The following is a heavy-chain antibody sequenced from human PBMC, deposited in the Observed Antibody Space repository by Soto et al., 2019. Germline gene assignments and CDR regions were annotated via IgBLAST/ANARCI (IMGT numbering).Heavy chain of an antibody. CDR2: ITDSGDST. V-gene: IGHV3-23*01. J-gene: IGHJ4*02. CDR3: PEDTPVVTFIFDC. CDR1: GVTFFTYA. Sequence: PGGSLRLSCAASGVTFFTYAMSWVRQAPGKGLEWVSSITDSGDSTYYADSVRGRFTISRDNSQNTLYLQMKSLRAEDTAVYYCPEDTPVVTFIFDCWGQGTLVTVSS. D-gene: IGHD2-21*02.